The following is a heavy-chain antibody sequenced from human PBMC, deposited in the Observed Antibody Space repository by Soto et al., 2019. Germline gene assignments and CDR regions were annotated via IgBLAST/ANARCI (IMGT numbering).Heavy chain of an antibody. Sequence: GGSLRLSCAASGFTFSDYYMSWIRQAPGKGLEWVSYISSSSSYTNYADSVKGRFTISRDNAKNSLYLQMNSLRAEDTAVYYCARDYPGYSSSWGAHIYDYWGQGTLVTVSS. D-gene: IGHD6-13*01. J-gene: IGHJ4*02. CDR3: ARDYPGYSSSWGAHIYDY. CDR2: ISSSSSYT. CDR1: GFTFSDYY. V-gene: IGHV3-11*06.